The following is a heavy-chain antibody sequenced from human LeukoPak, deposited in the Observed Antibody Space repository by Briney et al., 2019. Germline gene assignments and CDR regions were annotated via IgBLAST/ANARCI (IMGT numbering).Heavy chain of an antibody. D-gene: IGHD6-13*01. CDR2: ISGSGGST. CDR3: AKDTAAAGFYYYYYMDV. J-gene: IGHJ6*03. CDR1: GFTFSSYA. V-gene: IGHV3-23*01. Sequence: PGGSLRLSCAASGFTFSSYAMSWVRQAPGKGLEWVSAISGSGGSTYYADSVKGRFTISRDNSKNTLYLQMNSLRAEDTAVYYCAKDTAAAGFYYYYYMDVWGKGTTVTVS.